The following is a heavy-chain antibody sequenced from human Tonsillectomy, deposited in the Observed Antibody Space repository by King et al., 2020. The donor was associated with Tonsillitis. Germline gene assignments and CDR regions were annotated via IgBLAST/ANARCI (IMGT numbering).Heavy chain of an antibody. CDR1: GYTFTSYG. J-gene: IGHJ4*02. Sequence: QLVQSGAEVKKPGASVKVSCKASGYTFTSYGIRWVRQAPGQGLEWMGWISAHNGNTKTAQKLQGRVTMNKDTSTSTASMELRSLRSDDTTVYYCARVGAYCSSTRCLKFDYWGQGTLVTVSS. V-gene: IGHV1-18*04. CDR2: ISAHNGNT. CDR3: ARVGAYCSSTRCLKFDY. D-gene: IGHD2-2*01.